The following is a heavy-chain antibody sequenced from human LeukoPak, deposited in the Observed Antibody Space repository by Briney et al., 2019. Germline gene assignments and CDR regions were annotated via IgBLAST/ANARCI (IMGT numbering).Heavy chain of an antibody. CDR1: GFTFSSYG. V-gene: IGHV3-30*18. J-gene: IGHJ4*02. D-gene: IGHD6-13*01. CDR2: ISYDGSNK. CDR3: AKGIAADYYFDY. Sequence: PGGSLRLSCAASGFTFSSYGMHWVRQASGKGLEWVAVISYDGSNKYYADSVKGRFTISRDNSKNTLYLQMNSLRAEDTAVYYCAKGIAADYYFDYWGQGTLVTVSS.